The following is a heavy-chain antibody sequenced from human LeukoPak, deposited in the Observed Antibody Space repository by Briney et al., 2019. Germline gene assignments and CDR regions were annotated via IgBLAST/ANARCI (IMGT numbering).Heavy chain of an antibody. CDR3: TRSLGTTWLDAFDI. J-gene: IGHJ3*02. CDR1: GFTFSSYT. CDR2: ISSSGLTI. V-gene: IGHV3-48*01. D-gene: IGHD2-2*01. Sequence: GESLRLSCAASGFTFSSYTVNWVRQAPGKGLEWVSFISSSGLTIYYADSVKGRFTISRDNAKNSLYLQMNSLKTEDTAVYYCTRSLGTTWLDAFDIWGQGTMVTVSS.